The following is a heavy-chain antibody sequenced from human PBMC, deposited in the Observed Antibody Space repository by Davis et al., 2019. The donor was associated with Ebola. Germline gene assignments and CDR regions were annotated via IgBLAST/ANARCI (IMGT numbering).Heavy chain of an antibody. J-gene: IGHJ4*02. Sequence: GESLKTSCAASGFTFSSHAMHWVRQAPGKGLEWVSLISYDETAKLYADSVKGRFTISRDNVKDSLCLHLDSLSAEDTAMYFCARAPLVTRTRYFDYWGLGTLVTVSS. D-gene: IGHD2-21*02. CDR3: ARAPLVTRTRYFDY. CDR2: ISYDETAK. V-gene: IGHV3-30*01. CDR1: GFTFSSHA.